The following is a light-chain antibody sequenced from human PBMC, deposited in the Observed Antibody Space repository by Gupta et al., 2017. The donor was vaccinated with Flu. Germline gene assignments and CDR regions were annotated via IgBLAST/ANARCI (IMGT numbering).Light chain of an antibody. J-gene: IGLJ3*02. CDR1: SSNIGAGYY. Sequence: QSVLTQPPSVSVAPVQTVTISCTGGSSNIGAGYYVHWYQQLPGTAPKVLIYGSSKRPSGVPDRFFGSKSGISASLAITGLQAEDEADYYCQSYDTSLSGWVFGGGTKVTVL. CDR3: QSYDTSLSGWV. CDR2: GSS. V-gene: IGLV1-40*01.